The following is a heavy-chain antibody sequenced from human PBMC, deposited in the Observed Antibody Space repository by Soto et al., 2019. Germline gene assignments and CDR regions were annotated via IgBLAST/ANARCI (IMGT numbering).Heavy chain of an antibody. D-gene: IGHD4-17*01. Sequence: GGSLRLSCAASGFTFNTYWMTWVRRAPGKGLEWLANIKPDGSTQNYVDSVKGRFTISRDNAKNSLYLQMNSLRVEDTAIYYCARNPYGDLDYWGQGALVTVSS. J-gene: IGHJ4*02. CDR3: ARNPYGDLDY. V-gene: IGHV3-7*05. CDR1: GFTFNTYW. CDR2: IKPDGSTQ.